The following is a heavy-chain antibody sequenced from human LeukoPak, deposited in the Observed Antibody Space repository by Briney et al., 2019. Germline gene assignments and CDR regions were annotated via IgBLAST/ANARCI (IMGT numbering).Heavy chain of an antibody. CDR2: IKQDESKR. CDR3: AREASLYCSGNDCYWAFDR. Sequence: GGSLRLSCVASGFTFSNYRMSWVRQAPGKGLEWVANIKQDESKRYYVDSVKGRFTISRDNAKNSLYLQINSLRAEDTAVYYCAREASLYCSGNDCYWAFDRWGQGTLVTVSS. CDR1: GFTFSNYR. J-gene: IGHJ5*02. D-gene: IGHD2-2*01. V-gene: IGHV3-7*01.